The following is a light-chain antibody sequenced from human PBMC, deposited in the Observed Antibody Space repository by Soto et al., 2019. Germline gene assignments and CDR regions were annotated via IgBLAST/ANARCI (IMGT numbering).Light chain of an antibody. V-gene: IGKV1-12*01. Sequence: DIQMTQSPSSVSASVGDRVTITCRASQDISGWLAWYQQKPGEAPKLLIYDASALPRGVPSRFSGSGSGTKFTLTIASLQPDDFATYYCQQYETFSGTFGPGTKVDIK. CDR2: DAS. CDR1: QDISGW. J-gene: IGKJ1*01. CDR3: QQYETFSGT.